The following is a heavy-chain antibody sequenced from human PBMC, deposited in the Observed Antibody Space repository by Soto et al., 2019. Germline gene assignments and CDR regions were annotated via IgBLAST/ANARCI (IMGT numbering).Heavy chain of an antibody. V-gene: IGHV1-46*01. CDR2: INPSGGST. D-gene: IGHD6-13*01. CDR3: ARALAAAHYYYYYGMDV. J-gene: IGHJ6*02. Sequence: GASVKASCKALGFTFTSYYMHWERQARRQGHEWMGIINPSGGSTSYAQKFQGRVTMTRGTSTSTVYMKLSSLRSEDTAVYYCARALAAAHYYYYYGMDVWGQGTTVTVSS. CDR1: GFTFTSYY.